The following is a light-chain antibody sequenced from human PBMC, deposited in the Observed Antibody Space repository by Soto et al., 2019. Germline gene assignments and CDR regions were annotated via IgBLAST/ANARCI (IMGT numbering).Light chain of an antibody. CDR2: GAS. Sequence: ELVMTQSPATLSLSPGDSATLSCRASQSVSSNLAWYQQKPGQAPRLLIYGASTRATGIPARFSGSGSGTEFTLTISSLQSEDFAVYYCQQHNNWPPGTCGQGTKVDIK. J-gene: IGKJ1*01. CDR3: QQHNNWPPGT. V-gene: IGKV3-15*01. CDR1: QSVSSN.